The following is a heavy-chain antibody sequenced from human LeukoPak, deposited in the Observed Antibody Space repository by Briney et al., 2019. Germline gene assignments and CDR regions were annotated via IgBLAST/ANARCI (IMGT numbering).Heavy chain of an antibody. D-gene: IGHD2-2*01. J-gene: IGHJ5*02. CDR1: GGSITSYY. CDR3: ARDAIWSCSSTSCYADNWFDP. CDR2: ASYSGSI. V-gene: IGHV4-59*12. Sequence: PSETLSLTCTVSGGSITSYYWSWIRQPPGKGLEWIGYASYSGSINYNPSLKSRVTISVDTSKNQFSLKLSSVTAADTAVYYCARDAIWSCSSTSCYADNWFDPWGQGTLVTVSS.